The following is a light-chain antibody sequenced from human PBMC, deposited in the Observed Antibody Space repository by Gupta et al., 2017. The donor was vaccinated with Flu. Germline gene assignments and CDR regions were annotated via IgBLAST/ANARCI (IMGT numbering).Light chain of an antibody. V-gene: IGLV6-57*01. CDR2: EDN. CDR1: SGSIASNY. J-gene: IGLJ3*02. CDR3: QSYDSSNHWV. Sequence: VTISCTRSSGSIASNYVQWYQQRPGSSPTTVIYEDNQRPSGVPDRFSGSIDSSSNSASLTISGLKTEDEADYYCQSYDSSNHWVFGGGTKLTVL.